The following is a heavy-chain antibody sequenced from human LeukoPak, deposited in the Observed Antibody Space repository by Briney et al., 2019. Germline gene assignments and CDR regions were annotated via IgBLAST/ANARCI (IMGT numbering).Heavy chain of an antibody. V-gene: IGHV3-48*03. Sequence: GGSLRLYCAASGFTFSSYEMNWVRQAPGKGLEWVSYISSSGSTIYYADSVKGRFTISRDNAKNSLYLQMNSLRAEDTAVYYCATGSGSPYFDEAFDIWGQGTMVTVSS. J-gene: IGHJ3*02. CDR3: ATGSGSPYFDEAFDI. CDR1: GFTFSSYE. D-gene: IGHD3-10*01. CDR2: ISSSGSTI.